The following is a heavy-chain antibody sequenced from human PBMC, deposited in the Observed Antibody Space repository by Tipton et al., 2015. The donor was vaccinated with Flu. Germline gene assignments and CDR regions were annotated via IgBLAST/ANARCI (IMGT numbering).Heavy chain of an antibody. V-gene: IGHV1-2*02. CDR3: ARRSWDY. CDR1: GYTVTDYY. J-gene: IGHJ4*02. CDR2: INPNSGGR. Sequence: QLVQSGAEVKKPGASVRVSCRASGYTVTDYYIHWVRQAPGQGLEWMGWINPNSGGRKDAQKFQGRVSMTWDTSISTVYMELSRLKSDDTAVYYCARRSWDYRGQGTLVIVSS.